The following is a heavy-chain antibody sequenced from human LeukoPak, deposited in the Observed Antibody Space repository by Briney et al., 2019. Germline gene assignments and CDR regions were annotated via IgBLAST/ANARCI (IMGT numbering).Heavy chain of an antibody. V-gene: IGHV1-8*01. CDR3: ARGAGDYEYMDV. Sequence: ASVKVSCKTSGYPFTTWEIYWVRQAAGHVLEWMGWVHPNGGNTDYAQKFQGRVTMTRDTSISTAYMELSGLTSDDTAVYFCARGAGDYEYMDVWGKGTTVTVSS. CDR2: VHPNGGNT. CDR1: GYPFTTWE. J-gene: IGHJ6*03.